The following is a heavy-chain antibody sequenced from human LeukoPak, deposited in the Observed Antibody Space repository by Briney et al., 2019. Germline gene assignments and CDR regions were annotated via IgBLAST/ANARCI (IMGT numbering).Heavy chain of an antibody. CDR3: AREYLGVGTIDY. CDR2: ISYDGDT. Sequence: GGSLRLSCAASGFTVRSYYMSWVRQAPGKGLEWVSVISYDGDTYYADSVKGRITISRDISKNTEYLQMNSLRAEDTAAYYCAREYLGVGTIDYWGQGTLVTVSS. D-gene: IGHD1-26*01. CDR1: GFTVRSYY. J-gene: IGHJ4*02. V-gene: IGHV3-66*01.